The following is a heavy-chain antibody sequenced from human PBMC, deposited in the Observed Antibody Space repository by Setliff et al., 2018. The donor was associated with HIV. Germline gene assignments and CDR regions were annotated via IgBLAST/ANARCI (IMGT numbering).Heavy chain of an antibody. CDR3: ARDATSEGYMDV. CDR1: GGSISSSSYY. J-gene: IGHJ6*03. V-gene: IGHV4-61*05. Sequence: PSETLSLTCTVSGGSISSSSYYWGWIRQPPGKGLEWIGYIYTSGSTNYNPSLKSRVTISVDTSENQFSLKLTSVTAADTAMYFCARDATSEGYMDVWGKGTTVTVSS. CDR2: IYTSGST.